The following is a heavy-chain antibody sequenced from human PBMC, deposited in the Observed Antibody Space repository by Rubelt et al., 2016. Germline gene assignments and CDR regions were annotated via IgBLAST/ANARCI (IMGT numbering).Heavy chain of an antibody. Sequence: QVQLQQSGPGLVKPSQTLSLTCAISGDSVSSNTVAWNWIRQSPSRGLEWLGRTYRVSPDYAVSVKSRITISPDKPTNPFSLQLYSVTPEEKAGYYCARGVVNAFDIWGLGTMVTVSS. CDR3: ARGVVNAFDI. CDR2: TYRVSP. CDR1: GDSVSSNTVA. V-gene: IGHV6-1*01. D-gene: IGHD2-21*01. J-gene: IGHJ3*02.